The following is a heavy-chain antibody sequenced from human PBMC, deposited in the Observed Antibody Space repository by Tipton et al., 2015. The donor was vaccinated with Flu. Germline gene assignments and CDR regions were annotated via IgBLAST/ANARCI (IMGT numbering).Heavy chain of an antibody. J-gene: IGHJ5*02. V-gene: IGHV4-38-2*01. CDR2: VSRSGST. Sequence: TLSLTCAVSGDSISSDYHWGWVGQFPGKGLEWIGTVSRSGSTIYNPSLSSRVTISIDRSKNQFSLNLKSVTAADMAVYYCARRDYSNYVSDPKSWFDPWGQGTLVAVSS. CDR3: ARRDYSNYVSDPKSWFDP. D-gene: IGHD4-11*01. CDR1: GDSISSDYH.